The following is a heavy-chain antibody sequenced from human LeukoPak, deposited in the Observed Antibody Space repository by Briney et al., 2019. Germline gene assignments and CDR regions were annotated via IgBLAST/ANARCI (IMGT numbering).Heavy chain of an antibody. Sequence: GASVKVSCKASGGTFSSYAISWVRQAPGQGLEWMGGIIPIFGTANYAQKFQGRVTITADESASTAYMELSSLRSEDTAVYYCARGKDYYGSGSYYKLRYYFDYWGQGTLVTVSS. V-gene: IGHV1-69*13. CDR3: ARGKDYYGSGSYYKLRYYFDY. CDR2: IIPIFGTA. J-gene: IGHJ4*02. D-gene: IGHD3-10*01. CDR1: GGTFSSYA.